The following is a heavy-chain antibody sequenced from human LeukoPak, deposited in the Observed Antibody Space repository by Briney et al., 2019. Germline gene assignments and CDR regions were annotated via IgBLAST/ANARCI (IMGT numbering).Heavy chain of an antibody. CDR3: ARRKYTSSWPFDY. Sequence: SETLSLTCTVSGGSISSSSYYWGWIRQPPGKGLEWIGSIYYSGSTYYNPSLKTRVTISVDTSKNQFSLKLSSVTAADTAVYYCARRKYTSSWPFDYWGQGTLVTVSS. D-gene: IGHD6-13*01. CDR2: IYYSGST. CDR1: GGSISSSSYY. V-gene: IGHV4-39*07. J-gene: IGHJ4*02.